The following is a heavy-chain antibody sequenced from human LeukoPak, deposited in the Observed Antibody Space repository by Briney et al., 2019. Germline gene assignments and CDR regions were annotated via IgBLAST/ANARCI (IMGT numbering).Heavy chain of an antibody. CDR2: IRQDGGVK. CDR1: GFTFRSYW. Sequence: GGSLRLSCAASGFTFRSYWMTCVRQAPGKGLEWVANIRQDGGVKYYMDSAKGRFTLYRDNAKSSLYLQMNSLRVEDTAMYFCARTVVVVVGASDYFDYWGQGTLVTVSS. D-gene: IGHD2-2*01. CDR3: ARTVVVVVGASDYFDY. J-gene: IGHJ4*02. V-gene: IGHV3-7*03.